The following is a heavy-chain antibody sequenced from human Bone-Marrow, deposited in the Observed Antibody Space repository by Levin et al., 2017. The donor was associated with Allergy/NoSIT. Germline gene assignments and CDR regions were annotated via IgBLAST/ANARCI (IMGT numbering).Heavy chain of an antibody. J-gene: IGHJ4*02. CDR3: ARHLAYYYGSEYYFDC. Sequence: PSETLSLTCTVSGGSISSSSYYWGWIRQPPGKGLEWIGSIYYSGSTYYNPSLESRVTISVDTSKNQFSLKLSSVTAADTAVYYCARHLAYYYGSEYYFDCWGQGTLVTVSS. V-gene: IGHV4-39*01. D-gene: IGHD3-10*01. CDR2: IYYSGST. CDR1: GGSISSSSYY.